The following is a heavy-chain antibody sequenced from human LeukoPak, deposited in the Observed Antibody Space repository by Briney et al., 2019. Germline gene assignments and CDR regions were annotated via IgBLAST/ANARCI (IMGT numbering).Heavy chain of an antibody. CDR2: ISAYNGNT. J-gene: IGHJ4*02. CDR3: ARDQDGDYAGY. Sequence: RALVKVSCKASGYTFTSYGISWVRQAPGQGLEWMGWISAYNGNTNYAQKLQGRVTMTTDTSTSTAYMELRSLRSDDTAVYYCARDQDGDYAGYWGQGTLVTVSS. V-gene: IGHV1-18*01. D-gene: IGHD4-17*01. CDR1: GYTFTSYG.